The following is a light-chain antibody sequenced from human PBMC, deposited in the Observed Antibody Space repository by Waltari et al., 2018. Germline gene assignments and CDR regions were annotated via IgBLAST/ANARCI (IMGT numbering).Light chain of an antibody. CDR3: ATWDDSLSGGV. Sequence: QSVLTQAPSASGTPGQRITIFCSGSSSNIGNNYLYWYQHLPGAAPKLLISRNDQRPSGVPDRFSGSKSGTSASLAISGLRSEDEADYYCATWDDSLSGGVFGGGTKLAVL. CDR2: RND. J-gene: IGLJ3*02. V-gene: IGLV1-47*01. CDR1: SSNIGNNY.